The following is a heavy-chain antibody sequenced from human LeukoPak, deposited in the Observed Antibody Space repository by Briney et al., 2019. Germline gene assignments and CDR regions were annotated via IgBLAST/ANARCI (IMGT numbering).Heavy chain of an antibody. D-gene: IGHD6-19*01. Sequence: GGSPRLSCAASGFTFDDYAMHWVRQAPGKSLERVSLISGDGGSTYYADSVKGRFTISRDNSKNSLYLQMNSLRTEDTALYYCAKASGQWLVLGAFDIWGQGTMVTVSS. V-gene: IGHV3-43*02. CDR3: AKASGQWLVLGAFDI. CDR1: GFTFDDYA. CDR2: ISGDGGST. J-gene: IGHJ3*02.